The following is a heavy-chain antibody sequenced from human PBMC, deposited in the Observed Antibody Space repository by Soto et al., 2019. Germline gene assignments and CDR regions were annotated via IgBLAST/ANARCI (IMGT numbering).Heavy chain of an antibody. CDR2: IVVGSGNT. CDR3: AADAVTTGLGYYYGMDV. CDR1: GFTFTSSA. D-gene: IGHD4-4*01. J-gene: IGHJ6*02. Sequence: SVKVSCKASGFTFTSSAVQWVRQARGQRLEWIGWIVVGSGNTNYAQKFQERVTITRDMSTSTAYMELSSLRSEDTAVYYCAADAVTTGLGYYYGMDVWGQGTTVTVS. V-gene: IGHV1-58*01.